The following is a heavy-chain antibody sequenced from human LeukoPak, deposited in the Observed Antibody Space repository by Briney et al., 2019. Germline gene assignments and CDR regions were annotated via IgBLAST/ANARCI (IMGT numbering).Heavy chain of an antibody. CDR2: INSDGSST. J-gene: IGHJ4*02. V-gene: IGHV3-74*01. D-gene: IGHD5-24*01. CDR3: AREDLSSHGYS. Sequence: GGSLRLSCEASGFTFNGHWMHWVRQAPGKGLVWVSRINSDGSSTSYADSVKGRFTISRDNAKNTLYLQMNSLRAEDTAIYYCAREDLSSHGYSWGQGTLVTVSS. CDR1: GFTFNGHW.